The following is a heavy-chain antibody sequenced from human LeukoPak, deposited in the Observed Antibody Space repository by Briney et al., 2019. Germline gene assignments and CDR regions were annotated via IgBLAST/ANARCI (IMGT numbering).Heavy chain of an antibody. CDR3: ARGPTISETGYFDF. CDR1: GESFSAYY. V-gene: IGHV4-34*01. Sequence: SETLSLTCAVYGESFSAYYWSWIRQSPGKGLEWIAEINHRGDANYNPSVKSRVTISIDESKNQFSLKVRSLTAADTAVYYCARGPTISETGYFDFWGQGTLVTVSS. CDR2: INHRGDA. D-gene: IGHD1-1*01. J-gene: IGHJ4*03.